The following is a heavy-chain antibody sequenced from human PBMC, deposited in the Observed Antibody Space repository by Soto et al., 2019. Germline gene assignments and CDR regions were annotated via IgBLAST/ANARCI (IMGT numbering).Heavy chain of an antibody. D-gene: IGHD3-16*01. CDR1: GFEFIRFP. CDR2: IRANGRRT. V-gene: IGHV3-23*01. Sequence: VALLGSGGGLVQPGGSLRLSCAASGFEFIRFPMTCVRQVPGNGMAWVSFIRANGRRTQYEESVKGRFTISRDNSKHGLYLQMNNLRVADTAMCYWAGLAGSWHCYAYWGSGTLVA. J-gene: IGHJ4*02. CDR3: AGLAGSWHCYAY.